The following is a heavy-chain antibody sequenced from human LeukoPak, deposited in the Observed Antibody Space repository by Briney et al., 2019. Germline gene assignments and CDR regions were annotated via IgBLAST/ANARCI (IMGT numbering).Heavy chain of an antibody. CDR1: GFTFDDYG. Sequence: GGSLRLSCAASGFTFDDYGMSWVRQAPGKGLEWVSGINWNGGSTGYADSVQGRFTISRDNAKNSLSLQMNSLRAEDTAVYYCASQGYCSSGSCSFPRHPFDYWGQGTLVTVSS. D-gene: IGHD2-15*01. V-gene: IGHV3-20*04. CDR3: ASQGYCSSGSCSFPRHPFDY. CDR2: INWNGGST. J-gene: IGHJ4*02.